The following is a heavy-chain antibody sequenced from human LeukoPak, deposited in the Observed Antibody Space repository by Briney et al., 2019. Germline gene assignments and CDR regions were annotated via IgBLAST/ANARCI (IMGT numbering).Heavy chain of an antibody. CDR2: IYYSGST. Sequence: SETLSLTCTVSGGSISSYYWSWIRQPPGKGLVWIGYIYYSGSTNYNPSLKSRVTISVDTSKNQFSLKLSSVTAADTAVYYCARDHGSSWYGADYWGQGTLVTVSS. CDR3: ARDHGSSWYGADY. CDR1: GGSISSYY. J-gene: IGHJ4*02. D-gene: IGHD6-13*01. V-gene: IGHV4-59*01.